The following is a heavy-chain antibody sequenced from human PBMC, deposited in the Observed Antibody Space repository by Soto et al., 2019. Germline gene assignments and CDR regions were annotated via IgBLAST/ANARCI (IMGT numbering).Heavy chain of an antibody. V-gene: IGHV4-61*08. CDR1: GGSIISGGYY. CDR3: ARFRRSGICSSTSCYDEPYYFDY. J-gene: IGHJ4*02. D-gene: IGHD2-2*01. CDR2: IYYSGST. Sequence: PSETLSLTCTVSGGSIISGGYYWSWIRQHPGKGLEWIGYIYYSGSTNYNPSLKSRVTISVDTSKNQFSVKLSSVTAADTAVYYCARFRRSGICSSTSCYDEPYYFDYWGQGTLVTVSS.